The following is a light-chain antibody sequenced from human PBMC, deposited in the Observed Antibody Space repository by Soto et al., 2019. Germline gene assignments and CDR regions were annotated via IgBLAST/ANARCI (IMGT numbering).Light chain of an antibody. Sequence: DIQMTQSPSTLSASVGDTVTITCRASQKINRWVAWYQQRPGKAPNLLIQKASSLEGGVPSRFSGSASGPEFTLTISSLQPKEIATYVCLQYNVYPLTFGGGTKVEI. CDR1: QKINRW. CDR3: LQYNVYPLT. CDR2: KAS. V-gene: IGKV1-5*03. J-gene: IGKJ4*01.